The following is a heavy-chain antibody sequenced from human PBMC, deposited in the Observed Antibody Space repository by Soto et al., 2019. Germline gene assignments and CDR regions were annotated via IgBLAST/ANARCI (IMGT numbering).Heavy chain of an antibody. CDR1: GGSISSSSYY. D-gene: IGHD3-10*01. Sequence: QLQLQESGPGLVKPSETLSLTCTVSGGSISSSSYYWGWIRQPPGKGLEWIGSIYYSGSTYYNPSLRSRVTIPVNTPKTQFSLKLSSVTAADTAVYYCARHLYGYDYWGQETLVTVSS. J-gene: IGHJ4*02. CDR2: IYYSGST. CDR3: ARHLYGYDY. V-gene: IGHV4-39*01.